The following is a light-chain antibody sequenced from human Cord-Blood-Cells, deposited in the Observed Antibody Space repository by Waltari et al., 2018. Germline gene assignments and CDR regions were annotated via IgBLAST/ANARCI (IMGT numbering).Light chain of an antibody. CDR1: SSDAGGYHY. Sequence: QSALTQPPSASGSPGQSVTISCTGTSSDAGGYHYVSGYKRHPGKAPKLMIYEVSKRPSGVPDRFSGSKAGNTASLTVSGLQAEDEADYYCSSYAGSNNWVFGGGTKLTVL. CDR2: EVS. J-gene: IGLJ3*02. CDR3: SSYAGSNNWV. V-gene: IGLV2-8*01.